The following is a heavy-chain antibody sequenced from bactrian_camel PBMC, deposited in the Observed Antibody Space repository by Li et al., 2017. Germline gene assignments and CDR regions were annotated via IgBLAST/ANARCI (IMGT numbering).Heavy chain of an antibody. CDR1: GRTYSKWC. CDR2: IDSSGIT. J-gene: IGHJ4*01. D-gene: IGHD3*01. Sequence: HVQLVESGGGSVQAGGSLRLSCGASGRTYSKWCMGWFRQVPGKEREGLATIDSSGITAYADSVKGRFTIPKDNVKNMVYLQVNSLIAEDTAMYYCAAGWSFGVGTLLRRHYNYWGQGTQVTVS. CDR3: AAGWSFGVGTLLRRHYNY. V-gene: IGHV3S53*01.